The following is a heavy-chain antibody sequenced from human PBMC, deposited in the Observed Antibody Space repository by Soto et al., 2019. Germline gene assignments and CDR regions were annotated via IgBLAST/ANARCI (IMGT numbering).Heavy chain of an antibody. CDR1: GGSMSSYY. Sequence: QVQLQESGPGLVKPSETLSLTCTVSGGSMSSYYWSWIRQPPGKGLEWIGYIYYSGRTNYNPSLKSRVIISVDTSKNQFSLKLNSVTAADTAVYYCARAGVNMIFGVVIYSWFDPWGQGSLVTVSS. CDR3: ARAGVNMIFGVVIYSWFDP. V-gene: IGHV4-59*01. J-gene: IGHJ5*02. CDR2: IYYSGRT. D-gene: IGHD3-3*01.